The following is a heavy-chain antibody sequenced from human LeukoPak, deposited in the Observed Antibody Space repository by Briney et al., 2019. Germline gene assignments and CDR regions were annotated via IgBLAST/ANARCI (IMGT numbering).Heavy chain of an antibody. CDR3: ASWGDGALEN. Sequence: GGSLRLSCEASGFTFSSYSMNWVRQAPGKGLEWISYISTSTTTIYYANSVKGRFTISRDNAKKSLYLQMNSLRVEDTGVYYCASWGDGALENWGEGTLVTVSS. V-gene: IGHV3-48*01. D-gene: IGHD4/OR15-4a*01. J-gene: IGHJ4*02. CDR2: ISTSTTTI. CDR1: GFTFSSYS.